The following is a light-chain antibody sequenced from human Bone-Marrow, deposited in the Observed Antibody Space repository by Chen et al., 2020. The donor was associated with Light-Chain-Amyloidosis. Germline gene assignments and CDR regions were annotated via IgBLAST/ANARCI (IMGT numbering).Light chain of an antibody. J-gene: IGLJ3*02. V-gene: IGLV6-57*01. CDR3: QSYQGSSQGV. CDR2: EDD. CDR1: SGSIATNY. Sequence: NFMLTQPHSVSESPGKTVIISCTRSSGSIATNYVQRYQQRPGSSPTTLIYEDDQRPSGVPDRFSGSLDRSSNSASLTISGLKTEDEADYFCQSYQGSSQGVFGGGTKLTVL.